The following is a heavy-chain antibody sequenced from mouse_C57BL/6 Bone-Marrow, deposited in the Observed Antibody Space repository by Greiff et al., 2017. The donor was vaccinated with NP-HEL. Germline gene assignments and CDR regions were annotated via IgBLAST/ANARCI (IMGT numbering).Heavy chain of an antibody. D-gene: IGHD2-3*01. CDR3: ARDDDVYYAMDY. Sequence: EVKVVESGGGLVQSGRSLRLSCATSGFTFSDFYMEWVRQAPGKGLEWIAASRNKANDYTTEYSASVKGRFIVSRDTSQSILYLQMNALRAEDTAIYYCARDDDVYYAMDYWGQGTSVTVSS. J-gene: IGHJ4*01. CDR2: SRNKANDYTT. CDR1: GFTFSDFY. V-gene: IGHV7-1*01.